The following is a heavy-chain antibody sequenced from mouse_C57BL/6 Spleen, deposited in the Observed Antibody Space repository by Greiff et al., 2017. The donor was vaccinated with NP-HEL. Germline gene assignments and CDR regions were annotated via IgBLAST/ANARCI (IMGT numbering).Heavy chain of an antibody. CDR3: TRGDYDYGPFAY. CDR2: IDPETGGT. J-gene: IGHJ3*01. D-gene: IGHD2-4*01. Sequence: QVQLQQSGAELVRPGASVTLSCKASGYTFTDYEMHWVKQTPVHGLEWIGAIDPETGGTAYNQKFKGKAILTADKSSSTAYMELRSLTSEDSAVYYCTRGDYDYGPFAYWGQGTLVTVSA. V-gene: IGHV1-15*01. CDR1: GYTFTDYE.